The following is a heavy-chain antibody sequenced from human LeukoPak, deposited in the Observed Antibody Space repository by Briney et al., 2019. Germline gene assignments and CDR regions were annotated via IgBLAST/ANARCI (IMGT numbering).Heavy chain of an antibody. CDR2: IYYSGST. J-gene: IGHJ4*02. CDR1: GGSVSSGSNY. D-gene: IGHD3-10*01. V-gene: IGHV4-61*01. Sequence: SETLSLTCTVSGGSVSSGSNYWSWIRQPPGKRLEWIGYIYYSGSTYYNPSLKSRVTISVDTSKNQFSLKLSSVTAADTAVYYCARLRITMVRGVTYYFDYWGQGTLVTVSS. CDR3: ARLRITMVRGVTYYFDY.